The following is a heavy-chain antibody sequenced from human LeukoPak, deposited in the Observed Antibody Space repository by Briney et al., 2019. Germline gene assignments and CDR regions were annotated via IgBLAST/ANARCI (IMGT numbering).Heavy chain of an antibody. J-gene: IGHJ6*03. CDR2: INPNSGGT. CDR3: ARSRFLEWLFGYYYYYMDV. D-gene: IGHD3-3*01. Sequence: GASVKVSCKASGYTFTGYFIHWVRQAPGQGPEWMGWINPNSGGTIYAQKFQGRVTMTRDTSISTAYMEMSRLRSDDAAVYYCARSRFLEWLFGYYYYYMDVWGKGTTVTVSS. V-gene: IGHV1-2*02. CDR1: GYTFTGYF.